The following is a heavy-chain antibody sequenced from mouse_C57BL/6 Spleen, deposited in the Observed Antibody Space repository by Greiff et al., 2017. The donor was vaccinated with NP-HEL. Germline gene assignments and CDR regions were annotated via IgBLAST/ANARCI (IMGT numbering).Heavy chain of an antibody. CDR2: ISSGSSTI. Sequence: EVKVVESGGGLVKPGGSLKLSCAASGFTFSDYGMHWVRQAPEKGLEWVAYISSGSSTIYYADTVKGRFTISRDNAKNTLFLQMTSLRSEDTAMYYCARPQAGAMDYWGQGTSVTVSS. J-gene: IGHJ4*01. CDR3: ARPQAGAMDY. CDR1: GFTFSDYG. V-gene: IGHV5-17*01. D-gene: IGHD3-2*02.